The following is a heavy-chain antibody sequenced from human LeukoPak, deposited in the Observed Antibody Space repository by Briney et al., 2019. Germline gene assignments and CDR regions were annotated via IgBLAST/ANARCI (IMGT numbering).Heavy chain of an antibody. V-gene: IGHV1-46*01. J-gene: IGHJ4*02. CDR1: GYTFTSYY. D-gene: IGHD3-22*01. CDR3: ATSSPYYYDSSGYYGYFDY. CDR2: INPSGGST. Sequence: ASVKVSCRASGYTFTSYYMHWVRQARGQGLEWMGIINPSGGSTSYAQKFQGRVTMTRDTSTSTVYMELSSLRSEDTAVYYCATSSPYYYDSSGYYGYFDYWGQGTLVTVSS.